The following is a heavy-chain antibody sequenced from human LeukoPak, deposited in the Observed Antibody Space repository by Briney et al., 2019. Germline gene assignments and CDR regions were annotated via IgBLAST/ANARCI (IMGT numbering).Heavy chain of an antibody. V-gene: IGHV3-23*01. CDR2: ISGSGGST. Sequence: GGSLRLSCAASGFTFSSYAMSWVRQAPGKGLEWVSAISGSGGSTYYADSVKGRFTISRDNSKDTLYLQMNSLRAEDTAVYYCARDGYRGYYFDYWGQGTLVTVSS. CDR1: GFTFSSYA. CDR3: ARDGYRGYYFDY. J-gene: IGHJ4*02. D-gene: IGHD5-24*01.